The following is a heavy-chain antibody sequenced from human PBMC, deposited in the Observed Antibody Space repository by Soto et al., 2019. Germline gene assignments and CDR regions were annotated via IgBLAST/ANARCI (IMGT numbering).Heavy chain of an antibody. J-gene: IGHJ4*02. CDR1: GFTFSSYA. V-gene: IGHV3-23*01. CDR3: AKASSSTWPYYFDY. D-gene: IGHD6-13*01. CDR2: VTSSGSNT. Sequence: PGGSLRLSCAASGFTFSSYAMSWVRQAPGKGLEWVSAVTSSGSNTYYADSVKGRFTISRDNSKDTLYLQMDSLRAEDTAVYYCAKASSSTWPYYFDYWGQGTLVTVSS.